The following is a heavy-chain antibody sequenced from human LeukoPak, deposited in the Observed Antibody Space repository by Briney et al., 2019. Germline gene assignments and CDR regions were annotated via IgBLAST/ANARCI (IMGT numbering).Heavy chain of an antibody. J-gene: IGHJ4*02. CDR2: ISSSGSTI. Sequence: GGSLRLSCAASGFTFSSYSMNWVRQAPGKGLEWVSYISSSGSTIYYADSVKGRFTISRDNAKNSLYLQMNSLRAEDTAVYYCARGSSVVYFDYWGQGTLVTVSS. V-gene: IGHV3-48*04. D-gene: IGHD2-15*01. CDR3: ARGSSVVYFDY. CDR1: GFTFSSYS.